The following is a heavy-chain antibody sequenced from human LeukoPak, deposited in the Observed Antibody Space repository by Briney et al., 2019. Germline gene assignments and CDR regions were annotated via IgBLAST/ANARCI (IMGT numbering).Heavy chain of an antibody. CDR3: ASTVACDQ. CDR2: ISSSSSYI. J-gene: IGHJ5*02. D-gene: IGHD4-23*01. V-gene: IGHV3-21*01. CDR1: GFNFRTYT. Sequence: SGGSLRLSCAASGFNFRTYTMNWVRQAPGKGLEWVSSISSSSSYIHYADSLRGRFTISRDNAKNSLYLQMNSLRADDTAVYYCASTVACDQWGQGTLVTVSS.